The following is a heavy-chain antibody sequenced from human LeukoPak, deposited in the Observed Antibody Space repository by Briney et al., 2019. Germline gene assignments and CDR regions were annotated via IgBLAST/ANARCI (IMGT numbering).Heavy chain of an antibody. Sequence: GGSLRLSCAASGFTFSSYWMSWVRQAPGKGLEWVANIRQDGSEKYYVDSVKGRFTISRDNAKNSLYLQMNSLRAEDTAVYYCAKVNDDFWSGHPAGYWGQGTLVTVSS. V-gene: IGHV3-7*03. CDR1: GFTFSSYW. CDR3: AKVNDDFWSGHPAGY. CDR2: IRQDGSEK. D-gene: IGHD3-3*01. J-gene: IGHJ4*02.